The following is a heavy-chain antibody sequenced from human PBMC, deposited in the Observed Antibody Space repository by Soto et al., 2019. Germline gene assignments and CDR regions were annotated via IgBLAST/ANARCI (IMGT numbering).Heavy chain of an antibody. V-gene: IGHV3-23*01. D-gene: IGHD2-15*01. CDR2: VTADGGT. CDR1: GFTVSSHA. Sequence: EVQVLESGGGLVQPGGSLRLSCAGSGFTVSSHAMTWVRQAPGKGPEWVSTVTADGGTYYADSVKGRFAMSRATSENPRYLQMNSLGAEDTAAYYCAPHISCSGGSCQYDAFAIRGQGTMVTVSS. J-gene: IGHJ3*02. CDR3: APHISCSGGSCQYDAFAI.